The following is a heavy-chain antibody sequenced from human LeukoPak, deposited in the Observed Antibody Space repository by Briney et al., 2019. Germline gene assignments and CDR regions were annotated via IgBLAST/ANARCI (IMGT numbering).Heavy chain of an antibody. CDR1: GYTFTSYD. D-gene: IGHD3-10*01. J-gene: IGHJ6*03. CDR2: MNPNSGEK. V-gene: IGHV1-8*01. CDR3: ARGPNNQVVRGVIGYYYMDV. Sequence: ASVKVSCKASGYTFTSYDINWVRQATGQGLEWMGWMNPNSGEKGHAQKFQGRVTITRETSINTAYMELSSLRSEDTAMYYCARGPNNQVVRGVIGYYYMDVWGKGTTVTVSS.